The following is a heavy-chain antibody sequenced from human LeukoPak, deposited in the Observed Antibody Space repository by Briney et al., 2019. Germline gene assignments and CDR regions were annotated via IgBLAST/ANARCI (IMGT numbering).Heavy chain of an antibody. CDR2: IYYSGST. CDR1: GGSISSYY. J-gene: IGHJ4*02. CDR3: ARGIAAAGVYFDY. V-gene: IGHV4-59*08. D-gene: IGHD6-13*01. Sequence: SETLSLTCTVSGGSISSYYWSWIRQPPGKGLEWIGYIYYSGSTNYNPSLKSRVTISVDTSKNQFSLKLSSVTAADTAVYYCARGIAAAGVYFDYWGQGTLVTVSS.